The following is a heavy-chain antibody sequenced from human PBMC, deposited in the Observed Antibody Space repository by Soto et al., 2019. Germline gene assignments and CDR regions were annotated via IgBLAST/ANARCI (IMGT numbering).Heavy chain of an antibody. CDR2: ISAYNGNT. D-gene: IGHD6-19*01. CDR3: ARVSSSGWYDDYFDY. J-gene: IGHJ4*02. CDR1: GYTFTSYG. Sequence: ASVKVSCKASGYTFTSYGISWVRQAPGQGLEWMGWISAYNGNTNYAQKLQGRVTMTTDTSTSTAYMELRSLRSDDTAVYYCARVSSSGWYDDYFDYWGQGTLVPVSS. V-gene: IGHV1-18*01.